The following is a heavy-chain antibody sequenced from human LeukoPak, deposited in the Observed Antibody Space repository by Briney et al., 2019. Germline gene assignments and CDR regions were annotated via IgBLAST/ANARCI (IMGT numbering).Heavy chain of an antibody. CDR2: INPSGGST. CDR3: ARSYYGSGSYRPSYGMDV. D-gene: IGHD3-10*01. J-gene: IGHJ6*02. CDR1: VYTFTSYY. V-gene: IGHV1-46*01. Sequence: ASVKVSCKASVYTFTSYYMHWVRQAPGQGLEWMGIINPSGGSTSYAQKFQGRVTMTSDTSTSTVYMELSSLRSEDTAVYYCARSYYGSGSYRPSYGMDVWGQGTTVTVSS.